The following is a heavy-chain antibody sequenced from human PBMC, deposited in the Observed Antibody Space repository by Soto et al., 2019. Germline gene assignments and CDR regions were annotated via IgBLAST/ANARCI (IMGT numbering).Heavy chain of an antibody. Sequence: SETLSLTCTVSGGSVSSGYNYWSWIRHSPGKGLEWIGYISGSGSTGYNPSLKNRLTMSVDRSKNQFTLRLTSVTAADTAVYFCATASASTYGYFDYWGQGTQVTVAS. CDR1: GGSVSSGYNY. D-gene: IGHD3-10*01. CDR3: ATASASTYGYFDY. CDR2: ISGSGST. J-gene: IGHJ4*02. V-gene: IGHV4-30-4*01.